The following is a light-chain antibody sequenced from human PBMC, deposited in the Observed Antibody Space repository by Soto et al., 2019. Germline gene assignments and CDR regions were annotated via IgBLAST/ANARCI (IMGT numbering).Light chain of an antibody. CDR1: NSNIGAGYD. Sequence: QSVLTQPPSVSGAPGQRVTISCTGSNSNIGAGYDVHWYQQLPGTAPKLLIYVNTNRPSGVPDRISGSKSGTSAPLAITGLQAEDEADYYCQSYDSSLSARVFGTGTKVTVL. CDR2: VNT. J-gene: IGLJ1*01. CDR3: QSYDSSLSARV. V-gene: IGLV1-40*01.